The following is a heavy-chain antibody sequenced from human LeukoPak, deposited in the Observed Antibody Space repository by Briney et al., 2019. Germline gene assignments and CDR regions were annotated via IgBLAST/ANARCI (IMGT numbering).Heavy chain of an antibody. CDR1: GGSISSGDYY. V-gene: IGHV4-30-4*01. D-gene: IGHD3-10*01. CDR2: IYYSGST. Sequence: SQTLSLTCTVSGGSISSGDYYWSWISQPPGTGLEWIGYIYYSGSTYYNPSLKSRVTISVDTSKNQFSLKLSSVTAADTAVYYCARGQTTAPYGSGSYYFDYWGQGTLVTVSS. CDR3: ARGQTTAPYGSGSYYFDY. J-gene: IGHJ4*02.